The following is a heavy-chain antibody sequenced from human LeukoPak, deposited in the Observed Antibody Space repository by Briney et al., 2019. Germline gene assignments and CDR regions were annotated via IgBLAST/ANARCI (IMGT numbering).Heavy chain of an antibody. Sequence: SETLSLTCTVSGGSISSSSYYWGWIRQPPGKGLEWIGYIYYSGSTNYNPSLKSRLTISVDTSKNQFSLKLSSVTAADTAVYYCATDTGIAAAGTPFTFDYWGQGTLVTVSS. D-gene: IGHD6-13*01. V-gene: IGHV4-61*05. CDR2: IYYSGST. J-gene: IGHJ4*02. CDR1: GGSISSSSYY. CDR3: ATDTGIAAAGTPFTFDY.